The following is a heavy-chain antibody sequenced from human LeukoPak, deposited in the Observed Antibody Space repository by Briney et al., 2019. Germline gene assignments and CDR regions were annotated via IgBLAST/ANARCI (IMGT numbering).Heavy chain of an antibody. Sequence: PGGSLRLSCAASGFTFDDYAMHWVRQAPGKGLEWVSGISWNSGSIGYADSAKGRFTISRDNAKNSLYLQMNSLRAEDTALYYCAKSDLSGWFGELLESYFDYWGQGTLVTVSS. CDR1: GFTFDDYA. CDR3: AKSDLSGWFGELLESYFDY. CDR2: ISWNSGSI. V-gene: IGHV3-9*01. J-gene: IGHJ4*02. D-gene: IGHD3-10*01.